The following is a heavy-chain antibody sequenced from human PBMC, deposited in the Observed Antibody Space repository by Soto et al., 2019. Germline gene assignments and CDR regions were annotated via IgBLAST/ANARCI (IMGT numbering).Heavy chain of an antibody. J-gene: IGHJ6*02. Sequence: ASVNVSCKASGYTFTGYYMHWVRQAPGQGLEWMGWINPNSGGTNYAQKFQGWVTMTRDTSISTAYMELSRLRSDDTAVYYCAITLELPYYGMDVWGQGTTVTVSS. D-gene: IGHD1-7*01. CDR2: INPNSGGT. V-gene: IGHV1-2*04. CDR3: AITLELPYYGMDV. CDR1: GYTFTGYY.